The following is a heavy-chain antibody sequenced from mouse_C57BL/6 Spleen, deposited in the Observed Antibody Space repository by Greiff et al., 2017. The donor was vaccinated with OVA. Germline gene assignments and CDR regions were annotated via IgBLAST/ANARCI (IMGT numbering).Heavy chain of an antibody. Sequence: EVMLVESGGGLVKPGGSLKLSCAASGFTFSDYGMHWVRQAPEKGLEWVAYISSGSSTIYYADTVKGRFTISRDNAKNTLFLQMTSLRSEDTAMYYCARPDYYGSKDYWGQGTSVTVSS. D-gene: IGHD1-1*01. CDR1: GFTFSDYG. CDR3: ARPDYYGSKDY. V-gene: IGHV5-17*01. J-gene: IGHJ4*01. CDR2: ISSGSSTI.